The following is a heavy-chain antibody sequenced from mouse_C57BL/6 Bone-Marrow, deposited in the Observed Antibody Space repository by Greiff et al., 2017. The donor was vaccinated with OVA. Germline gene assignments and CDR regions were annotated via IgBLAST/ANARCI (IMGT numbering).Heavy chain of an antibody. CDR1: GYTFTSYW. J-gene: IGHJ1*03. V-gene: IGHV1-55*01. Sequence: QVQLKQPGAELVKPGASVKMSCKASGYTFTSYWITWVKQRPGQGLEWIGDIYPGSGSTNYNEKFKSKATLTVDTSSSTAYMQLSSLTSEDSAVYYCARRDYGSSWYVDVWGTGTAVTVTS. D-gene: IGHD1-1*01. CDR2: IYPGSGST. CDR3: ARRDYGSSWYVDV.